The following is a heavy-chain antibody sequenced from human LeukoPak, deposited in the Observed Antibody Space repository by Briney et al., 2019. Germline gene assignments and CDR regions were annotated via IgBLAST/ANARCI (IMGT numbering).Heavy chain of an antibody. CDR1: GFTVSSDY. D-gene: IGHD5-12*01. Sequence: GGSLRLSCAASGFTVSSDYMSWVRQAPGKGLEWVSVIYSGGSTYYADSVKGRFTISRHNSKNTLYLQMNSLRAEDTAVYYCARVSHGYGFAFDIWGQGTMVTVSS. J-gene: IGHJ3*02. CDR2: IYSGGST. CDR3: ARVSHGYGFAFDI. V-gene: IGHV3-53*04.